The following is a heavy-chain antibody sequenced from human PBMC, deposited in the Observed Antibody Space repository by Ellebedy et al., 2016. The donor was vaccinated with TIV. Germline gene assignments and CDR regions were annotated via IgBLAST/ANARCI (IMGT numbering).Heavy chain of an antibody. J-gene: IGHJ5*02. CDR1: GFTFSSYA. CDR2: ISYDGSNK. CDR3: AREIPQSMIAEWFDP. Sequence: GESLKISXAASGFTFSSYAMHWVRQAPGKGLEWVAVISYDGSNKYYADSVKGRFTISRDNSKNTLYLQMNSLRAEDTAVYYCAREIPQSMIAEWFDPWGQGTLVTVSS. D-gene: IGHD3-22*01. V-gene: IGHV3-30-3*01.